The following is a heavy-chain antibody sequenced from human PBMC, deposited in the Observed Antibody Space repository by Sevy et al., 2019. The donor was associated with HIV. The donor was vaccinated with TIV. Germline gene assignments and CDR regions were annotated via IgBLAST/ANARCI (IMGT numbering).Heavy chain of an antibody. CDR1: GYTFTGYY. CDR3: ARGGDSSGYYMGSPWFDP. CDR2: INPNSGGT. J-gene: IGHJ5*02. Sequence: ASVKVSCKASGYTFTGYYMHWVRQAPGQGLEWMGWINPNSGGTNYAQKFQGRVTMTRDTSISTAYMELSRLRSDETAVYYCARGGDSSGYYMGSPWFDPWGQGTLVTVSS. V-gene: IGHV1-2*02. D-gene: IGHD3-22*01.